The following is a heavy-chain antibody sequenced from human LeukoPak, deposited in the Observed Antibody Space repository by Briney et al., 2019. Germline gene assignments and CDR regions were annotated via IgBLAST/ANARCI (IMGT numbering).Heavy chain of an antibody. Sequence: PSETLSLTCAVYGGSFSGYYWSWIRQPPGKGLEWIGEINHSGSTKYNPSLKSRVTISVDTSKNQFYLKVSSVTAADTAVYYCARVGGYSGYDSDAFDIWGQGTMVTVSS. D-gene: IGHD5-12*01. CDR2: INHSGST. CDR3: ARVGGYSGYDSDAFDI. CDR1: GGSFSGYY. J-gene: IGHJ3*02. V-gene: IGHV4-34*01.